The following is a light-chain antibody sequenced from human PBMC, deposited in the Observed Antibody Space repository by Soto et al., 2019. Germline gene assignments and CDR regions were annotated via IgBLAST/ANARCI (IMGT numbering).Light chain of an antibody. CDR2: EAS. CDR1: QGISDY. J-gene: IGKJ2*01. Sequence: DIQMTQSPSSLSASVGDRVTITCRASQGISDYLAWYQQKPGKVPKLLIYEASTLQSGVPSRFSGSGSGIHFTLTISSLQPEDVATYYCQKYNTDPYTFGQGTKLEIK. V-gene: IGKV1-27*01. CDR3: QKYNTDPYT.